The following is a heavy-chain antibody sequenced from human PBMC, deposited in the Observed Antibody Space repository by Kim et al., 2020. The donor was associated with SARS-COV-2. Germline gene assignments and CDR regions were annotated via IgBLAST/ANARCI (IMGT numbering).Heavy chain of an antibody. J-gene: IGHJ5*02. CDR1: GYSISSGYY. Sequence: SETLSLTCTVSGYSISSGYYWGWIRQPPGKGLEWIGSIYHSGSTYYNPSLKSRVTISVDTSKNQFSLKLSSVTAADTAVYYCARDPPVYRGFGELLSNWFDPWGQGTLVTVSS. D-gene: IGHD3-10*01. CDR3: ARDPPVYRGFGELLSNWFDP. V-gene: IGHV4-38-2*02. CDR2: IYHSGST.